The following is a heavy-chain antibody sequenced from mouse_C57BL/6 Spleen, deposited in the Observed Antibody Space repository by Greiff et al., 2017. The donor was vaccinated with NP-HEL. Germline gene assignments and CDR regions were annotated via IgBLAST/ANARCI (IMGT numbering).Heavy chain of an antibody. D-gene: IGHD2-1*01. Sequence: QVQLQQSGPGLVQPSQSLSITCTVSGFSLTSYGVHWVRQSPGKGLEWLGVIWSGGSTDYNAAFISRLSISKDNSKSQVFFKMNSLQADDTAIYYCASHLLWYFDVWGTGTTVTVSS. V-gene: IGHV2-2*01. CDR3: ASHLLWYFDV. J-gene: IGHJ1*03. CDR2: IWSGGST. CDR1: GFSLTSYG.